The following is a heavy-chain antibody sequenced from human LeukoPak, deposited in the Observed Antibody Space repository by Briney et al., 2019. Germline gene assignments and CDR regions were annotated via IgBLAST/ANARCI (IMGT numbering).Heavy chain of an antibody. CDR2: ISPGGDDS. V-gene: IGHV5-51*01. J-gene: IGHJ5*02. CDR3: ARLSVEPAAMGNYNWFYP. D-gene: IGHD2-2*01. CDR1: GYSLTSYW. Sequence: GESLKISCKGSGYSLTSYWISWGRQLPGKGLEWMGIISPGGDDSRYGPSLQGKVTISAAESISTASLQWSRLKASETAMYYWARLSVEPAAMGNYNWFYPWGQGTLVTVSS.